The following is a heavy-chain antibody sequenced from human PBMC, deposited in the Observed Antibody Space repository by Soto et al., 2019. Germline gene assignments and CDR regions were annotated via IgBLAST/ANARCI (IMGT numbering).Heavy chain of an antibody. CDR1: GFTFSSCA. CDR2: ISVHGGRT. D-gene: IGHD2-15*01. J-gene: IGHJ4*02. V-gene: IGHV3-23*01. CDR3: AKERNSWYSSGSDS. Sequence: EVQLLESGGGLVQAGGSLRVSCAASGFTFSSCAMGWVRQAPGKGLEWVSSISVHGGRTYYADSVKSPFTISRDNSKNILYLHMTSLRAEDTAVYYCAKERNSWYSSGSDSWGQGTLVTVSS.